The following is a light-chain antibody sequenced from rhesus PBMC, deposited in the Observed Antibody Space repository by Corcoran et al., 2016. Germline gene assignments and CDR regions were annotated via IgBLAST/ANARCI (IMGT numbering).Light chain of an antibody. V-gene: IGLV2-32*01. CDR2: EVT. CDR3: CSYTGSFTFYM. J-gene: IGLJ1*01. CDR1: SSDIGGYNF. Sequence: QAALTQPRSVSGSPGQSVTISCTGTSSDIGGYNFVSWYQKHPGTAPKLLIYEVTKRPSGVSDRFSASKSGNTASLTIPGLQAQDEADYHCCSYTGSFTFYMFGTGTRLTVL.